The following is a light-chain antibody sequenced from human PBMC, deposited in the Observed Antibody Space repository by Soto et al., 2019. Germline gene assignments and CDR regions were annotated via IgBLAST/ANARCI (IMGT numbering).Light chain of an antibody. Sequence: QSALTQPRSVSGSPGQSVTISCTATSSDVGDYNYVSWYQQHPGKAPKLMIYDVSKRPSGVPDRFSGSKSGNTASLTISGLQAEDEADYYCCSYADSYTWVFGGGTKLTVL. J-gene: IGLJ3*02. V-gene: IGLV2-11*01. CDR1: SSDVGDYNY. CDR2: DVS. CDR3: CSYADSYTWV.